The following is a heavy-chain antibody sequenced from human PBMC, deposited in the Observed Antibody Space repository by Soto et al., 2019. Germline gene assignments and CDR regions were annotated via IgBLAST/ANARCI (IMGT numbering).Heavy chain of an antibody. CDR2: INPNSGGT. J-gene: IGHJ3*02. V-gene: IGHV1-2*04. CDR1: GYTFTGYY. Sequence: ASVKVSCKASGYTFTGYYMHWVRQAPGQGLEWMGWINPNSGGTNYAQKFQGWVTMTRDTSISTAYMELSRLRSDDTAVYYGARDTVGYAFDIWGQGTMVTVSS. D-gene: IGHD1-26*01. CDR3: ARDTVGYAFDI.